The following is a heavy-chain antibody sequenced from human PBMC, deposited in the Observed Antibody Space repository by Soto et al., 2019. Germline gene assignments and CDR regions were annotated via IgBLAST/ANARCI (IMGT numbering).Heavy chain of an antibody. V-gene: IGHV6-1*01. CDR1: GDSVSSNSAA. J-gene: IGHJ6*02. D-gene: IGHD3-10*01. CDR3: ARVLNYSAPGSSSLFMDV. Sequence: SLTLSLTCAISGDSVSSNSAAWNWIRQSPSRGLEWLGRTYYRSKWYNDYAVSVESRITINPDPSKNQFSLQLNSVNPEDTAKNCCARVLNYSAPGSSSLFMDVCGPG. CDR2: TYYRSKWYN.